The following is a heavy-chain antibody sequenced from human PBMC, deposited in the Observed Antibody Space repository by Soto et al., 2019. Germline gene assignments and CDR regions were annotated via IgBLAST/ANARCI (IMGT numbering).Heavy chain of an antibody. CDR1: GGSFRNYY. CDR2: VNHSGEA. J-gene: IGHJ4*02. Sequence: PSETLSLTCGVYGGSFRNYYWIWVRQPPGKGLEWIGEVNHSGEATYNPSLQSRITISLDTSNNQFSLKMTSVTAADTAVYYCARDPRSAYYHDHWGQGTLVTVSS. V-gene: IGHV4-34*01. D-gene: IGHD3-3*01. CDR3: ARDPRSAYYHDH.